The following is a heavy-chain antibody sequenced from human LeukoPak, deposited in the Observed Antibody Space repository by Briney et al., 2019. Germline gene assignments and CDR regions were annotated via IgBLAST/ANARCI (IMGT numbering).Heavy chain of an antibody. J-gene: IGHJ4*02. CDR2: ISGSGDST. V-gene: IGHV3-23*01. Sequence: GGSLRLSCAASEFTFSSYAMSWVRQAPGKGLEWVSTISGSGDSTFYADSVKGRFTTSRNNSTNTLYLQMNSLRAEDTAVYYCARGDFWLDYWGQGALVTVSS. CDR3: ARGDFWLDY. CDR1: EFTFSSYA. D-gene: IGHD3-3*01.